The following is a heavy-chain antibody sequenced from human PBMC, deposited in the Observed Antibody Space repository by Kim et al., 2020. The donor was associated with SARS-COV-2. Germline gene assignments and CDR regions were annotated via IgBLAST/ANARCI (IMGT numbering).Heavy chain of an antibody. D-gene: IGHD5-12*01. Sequence: GGSLRLSCAASGFTFDDYAMHWVRQAPGKGLEWVSLISGDGGSTYYADSVKGRFTISRDNSKNSLYLQMNSLRTEDTALYYCAKDIRTGYGGYGSRLLDYWGQGTLVTVSS. V-gene: IGHV3-43*02. CDR2: ISGDGGST. CDR1: GFTFDDYA. CDR3: AKDIRTGYGGYGSRLLDY. J-gene: IGHJ4*02.